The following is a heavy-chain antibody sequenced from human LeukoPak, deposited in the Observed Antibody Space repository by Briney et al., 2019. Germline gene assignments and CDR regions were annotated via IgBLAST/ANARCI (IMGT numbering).Heavy chain of an antibody. CDR2: ISAYNGNT. CDR1: GYTFTSYG. D-gene: IGHD5-24*01. Sequence: ASVKVSCKASGYTFTSYGISWVRQAPGQGLEWMGWISAYNGNTNYAQKPQGRVTMTTDISTSTAHMELRSLRSDDTAVYYCARDGDDYRRNDGFDIWGQGTMVTVSS. CDR3: ARDGDDYRRNDGFDI. V-gene: IGHV1-18*01. J-gene: IGHJ3*02.